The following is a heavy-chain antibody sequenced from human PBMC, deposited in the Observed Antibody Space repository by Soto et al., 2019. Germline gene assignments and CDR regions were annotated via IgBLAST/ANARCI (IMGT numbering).Heavy chain of an antibody. CDR3: AREPAVGQYYFDY. V-gene: IGHV3-23*01. CDR2: MSGSGDST. J-gene: IGHJ4*02. D-gene: IGHD6-19*01. Sequence: PGGSLRLSCAASGLTLSSYAMSWVRRVAGKGLERVSGMSGSGDSTYYADSVRGRFTISRDNSKNTLFLQMNSLGAEDTAVYYCAREPAVGQYYFDYWGQGVLVTVSS. CDR1: GLTLSSYA.